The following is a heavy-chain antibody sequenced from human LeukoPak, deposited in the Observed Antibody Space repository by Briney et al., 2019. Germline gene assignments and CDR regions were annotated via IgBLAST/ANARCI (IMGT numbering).Heavy chain of an antibody. V-gene: IGHV1-46*01. J-gene: IGHJ6*02. CDR1: GYAFTDYY. CDR3: AREPPASPHAGAFYYYYGMDV. CDR2: INPSGGST. D-gene: IGHD1-26*01. Sequence: ASVRVSCKASGYAFTDYYMHWVRQAPGQGLEWMGIINPSGGSTSYSQKFQGRVTMTRDTSTSTVYMELSSLRSEDTDVYYCAREPPASPHAGAFYYYYGMDVWGQGTTVTVSS.